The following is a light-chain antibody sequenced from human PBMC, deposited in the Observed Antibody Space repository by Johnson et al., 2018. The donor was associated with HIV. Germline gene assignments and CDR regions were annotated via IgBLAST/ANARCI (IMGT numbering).Light chain of an antibody. J-gene: IGLJ1*01. CDR2: DNN. CDR1: SSNIGNNY. V-gene: IGLV1-51*01. Sequence: QSVLTQPPSVSAAPGQKVTISCSGSSSNIGNNYVSWYQQLPGTAPKLLIYDNNKRPSGIPARFSGSTSGTSATLAITALQTGDEADYYCGTLDSSLSAYVFGTGTKVTVL. CDR3: GTLDSSLSAYV.